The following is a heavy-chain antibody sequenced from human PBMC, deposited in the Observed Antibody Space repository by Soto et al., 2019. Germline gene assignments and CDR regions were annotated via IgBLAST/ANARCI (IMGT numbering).Heavy chain of an antibody. D-gene: IGHD6-19*01. V-gene: IGHV1-3*04. CDR1: GYSLRTYA. CDR2: INNANGNT. CDR3: ARLLSGYSSGWYYFDH. J-gene: IGHJ4*02. Sequence: QVQLVQSGAEVKKPGASVKVSCKASGYSLRTYAMHWVRQAPGQRLEWMGWINNANGNTRYSQKFQGRVTINRDTSASTVYMELSSLTSEDTAVYYCARLLSGYSSGWYYFDHWGQGTPVTVSS.